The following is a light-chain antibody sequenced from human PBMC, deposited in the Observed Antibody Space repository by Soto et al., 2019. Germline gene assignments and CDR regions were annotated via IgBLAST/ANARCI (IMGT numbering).Light chain of an antibody. V-gene: IGKV1-16*01. J-gene: IGKJ1*01. CDR2: AAS. CDR3: QQYNSYWT. Sequence: DVQISQSPSSLSASVGDRVTITCLASQRISTYLHWFQQKPGKAPKLLIYAASNLQSGVPSRFSGSGSGTDFALTISSLQPDDFATYYCQQYNSYWTFGQGTKVDIK. CDR1: QRISTY.